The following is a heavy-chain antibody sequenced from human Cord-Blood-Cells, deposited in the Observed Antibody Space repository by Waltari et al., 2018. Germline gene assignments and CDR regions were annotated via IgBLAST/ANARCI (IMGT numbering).Heavy chain of an antibody. CDR3: ARGRVTYYDFWSGGYYYYYYMDV. Sequence: QVQLQQWGAGLLKPSETLSLTCAVYGGSFSGYYWSWIRQPPGKGLEWLGEINHSGSTNYNPSLKSRVTISVDTSKNQFSLKLSSVTAADTAVYYCARGRVTYYDFWSGGYYYYYYMDVWGKGTTVTVSS. CDR1: GGSFSGYY. CDR2: INHSGST. D-gene: IGHD3-3*01. J-gene: IGHJ6*03. V-gene: IGHV4-34*01.